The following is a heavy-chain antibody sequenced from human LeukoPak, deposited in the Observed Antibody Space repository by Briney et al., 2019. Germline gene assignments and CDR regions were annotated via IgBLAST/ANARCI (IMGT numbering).Heavy chain of an antibody. J-gene: IGHJ4*02. V-gene: IGHV3-23*01. CDR2: ISGSGGGT. Sequence: GGSLRLSCAASGFTFSSYAMSWVRQAPGKGLEWVSAISGSGGGTYYANSVKGRFTISRDNSRDTLYLQMNSLRAEDTALYFCANTPDYYGSGSSSYIDCWGQGTLVSVSS. D-gene: IGHD3-10*01. CDR1: GFTFSSYA. CDR3: ANTPDYYGSGSSSYIDC.